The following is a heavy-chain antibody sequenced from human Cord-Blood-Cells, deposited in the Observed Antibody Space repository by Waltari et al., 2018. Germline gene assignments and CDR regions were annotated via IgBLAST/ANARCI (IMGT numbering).Heavy chain of an antibody. CDR3: ARHGGPLGYFDY. CDR2: INHSGST. V-gene: IGHV4-34*01. Sequence: QVQLQQWGAGLLKPSETLSLTCAVYGGSFSGYYWSWIRQPPGKGLEGIGEINHSGSTNYTPSLKSRVTISVDTSTNQFSLKLSSVTAADTAVYYCARHGGPLGYFDYWGQGTLVTVSS. J-gene: IGHJ4*02. D-gene: IGHD3-16*01. CDR1: GGSFSGYY.